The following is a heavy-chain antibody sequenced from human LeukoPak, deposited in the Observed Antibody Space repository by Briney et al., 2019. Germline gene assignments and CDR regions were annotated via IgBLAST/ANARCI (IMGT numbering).Heavy chain of an antibody. CDR1: GFTFSNYA. CDR2: ISGSGGST. J-gene: IGHJ4*02. CDR3: AKDARAYGSGPLDY. Sequence: PGGSLRLSCGASGFTFSNYAMSWVRQAPGKGLEWVSSISGSGGSTDYADSVKGRFTMSRDNSRNTLYVQMNSLRAEDTAVYYCAKDARAYGSGPLDYWGQGTLVTVSS. D-gene: IGHD3-10*01. V-gene: IGHV3-23*01.